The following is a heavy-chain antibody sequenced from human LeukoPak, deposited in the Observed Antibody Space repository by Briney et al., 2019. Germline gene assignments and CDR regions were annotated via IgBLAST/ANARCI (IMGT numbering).Heavy chain of an antibody. D-gene: IGHD2-2*01. CDR1: GYTFTGYY. J-gene: IGHJ4*02. V-gene: IGHV1-2*02. CDR2: INPNSGGT. CDR3: ARARVGSSTSWYPFDY. Sequence: GASVKVSCKASGYTFTGYYMHWVRQAPGQGLEWMGWINPNSGGTNYAQKFQGRVTMTRDTSISTAYMELSRLRSDDTAVHYCARARVGSSTSWYPFDYWGQGTLVTVSS.